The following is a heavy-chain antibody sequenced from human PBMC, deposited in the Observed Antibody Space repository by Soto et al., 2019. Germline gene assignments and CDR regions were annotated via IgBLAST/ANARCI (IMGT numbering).Heavy chain of an antibody. V-gene: IGHV4-34*01. CDR1: GGSFSGYY. D-gene: IGHD2-2*01. CDR2: INHSGST. J-gene: IGHJ6*02. CDR3: ANLGLGYCSSTSCYSLYYYYGMDV. Sequence: TLSLTCAVYGGSFSGYYWSWIRQPPGKGLEWIGEINHSGSTNYNPSLKSRVTISVDTSKNQFSLKLSSVTAADTAVYYCANLGLGYCSSTSCYSLYYYYGMDVWGQGTTVTVSS.